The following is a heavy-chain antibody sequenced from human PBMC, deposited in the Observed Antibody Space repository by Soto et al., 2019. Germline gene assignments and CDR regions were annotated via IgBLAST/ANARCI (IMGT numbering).Heavy chain of an antibody. CDR1: GGSISSYY. Sequence: SETLSLTCTVSGGSISSYYWSWIRQPPGKGLEWIGYIYYSGSTNYNPSLKSRVTISVDTSKNQFSLKLSSVTAADTAVYYCASSDTDYYDSSGYLGYWGQGTLVTVS. CDR3: ASSDTDYYDSSGYLGY. V-gene: IGHV4-59*01. D-gene: IGHD3-22*01. CDR2: IYYSGST. J-gene: IGHJ4*02.